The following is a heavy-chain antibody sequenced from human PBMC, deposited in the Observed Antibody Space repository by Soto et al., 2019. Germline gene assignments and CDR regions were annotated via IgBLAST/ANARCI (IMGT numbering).Heavy chain of an antibody. V-gene: IGHV3-23*01. CDR2: ISGSGGVT. J-gene: IGHJ4*02. CDR3: ARETNPAYYYDSSGYYYFDY. CDR1: GFTFSSYG. Sequence: GGSLRLSCATSGFTFSSYGMSWVRQAPGKGLEWVSSISGSGGVTNYADSVKGRFTISRDNAKNSLYLQMNSLRAEDTALYYCARETNPAYYYDSSGYYYFDYWGQGTLVTVSS. D-gene: IGHD3-22*01.